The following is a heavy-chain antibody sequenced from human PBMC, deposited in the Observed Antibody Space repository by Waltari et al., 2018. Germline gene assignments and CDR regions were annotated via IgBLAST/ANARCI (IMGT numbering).Heavy chain of an antibody. Sequence: QVQLQESGPGLVKPSQTLSLTCTVSGGSISSGSYYWSWLRQPAGKGLEWIGYIYTSGSTNYNPSLKSRVTISVDTSKNQFSLKLSSVTAADTAVYYCARDSGVAAAQSDAFDIWGQGTMVTVSS. V-gene: IGHV4-61*09. J-gene: IGHJ3*02. CDR1: GGSISSGSYY. CDR3: ARDSGVAAAQSDAFDI. D-gene: IGHD6-13*01. CDR2: IYTSGST.